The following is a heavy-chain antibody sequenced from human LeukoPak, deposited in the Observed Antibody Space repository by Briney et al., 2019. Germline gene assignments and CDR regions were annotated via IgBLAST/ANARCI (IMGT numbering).Heavy chain of an antibody. CDR2: IYTSGST. Sequence: SETLSLTCTVSGGSISSYYWSWIRQPPGKGLEWIGYIYTSGSTNYNPSLKSRVTISVDTSKNQFSLKLSSVTAADTAGYYCARHRIAALSWSDPWGQGTLVNVSS. CDR3: ARHRIAALSWSDP. D-gene: IGHD6-6*01. V-gene: IGHV4-4*09. J-gene: IGHJ5*02. CDR1: GGSISSYY.